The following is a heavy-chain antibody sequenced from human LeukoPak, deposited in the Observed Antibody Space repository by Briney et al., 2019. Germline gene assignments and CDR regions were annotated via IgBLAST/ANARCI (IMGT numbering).Heavy chain of an antibody. J-gene: IGHJ4*02. D-gene: IGHD1-14*01. Sequence: GGSLRLSCAASGFSFSSYEMNWVRQAPGKGLEWVSYISSNGSTIYYADSVKGRFTISRDNAKNSLYLQMNSLRAEDTAVYYCASHRVEVFDYWGQGTLVTVSS. V-gene: IGHV3-48*03. CDR3: ASHRVEVFDY. CDR1: GFSFSSYE. CDR2: ISSNGSTI.